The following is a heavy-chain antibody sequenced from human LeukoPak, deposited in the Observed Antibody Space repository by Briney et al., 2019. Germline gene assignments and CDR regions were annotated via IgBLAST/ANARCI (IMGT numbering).Heavy chain of an antibody. J-gene: IGHJ5*02. V-gene: IGHV1-46*01. CDR3: ARVYYDFWSGYGSVFSWFDP. Sequence: ASVKVSCKASGYTFTSYYMHWVRQAPGQGLEWMGIINPSSGSTSYAQKFQGRDTITRDQSTSTVYMDLSSLRSEDTAVYYCARVYYDFWSGYGSVFSWFDPWGQGTLVTVSS. D-gene: IGHD3-3*01. CDR2: INPSSGST. CDR1: GYTFTSYY.